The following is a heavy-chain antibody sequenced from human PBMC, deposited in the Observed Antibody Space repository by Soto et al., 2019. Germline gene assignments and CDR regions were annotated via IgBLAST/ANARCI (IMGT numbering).Heavy chain of an antibody. CDR2: IYYSGST. J-gene: IGHJ4*01. V-gene: IGHV4-59*01. D-gene: IGHD3-16*01. Sequence: TVFWGTMVIFDGRWILQHPGKGLEWIGYIYYSGSTNYNPSLKSRVTISVDTSKNQFSLKLSSVTVVVSEVYYGERRYAPCLDYWGNGPPVT. CDR3: ERRYAPCLDY. CDR1: WGTMVIFD.